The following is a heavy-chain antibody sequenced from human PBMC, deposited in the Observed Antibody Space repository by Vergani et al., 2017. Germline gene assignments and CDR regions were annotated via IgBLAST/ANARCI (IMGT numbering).Heavy chain of an antibody. CDR3: AIAYCGGDCYSYWYFDL. CDR1: GGTFSSYA. Sequence: QVQLVQSGAEVKKPGSSVKVSCKASGGTFSSYAISWVRQAPGQGLEWVGGIIPIFGTANYAQKFQGRVTITADESTSTAYMELSSLRSEDTAVYYCAIAYCGGDCYSYWYFDLWGRGTLVTVSS. CDR2: IIPIFGTA. J-gene: IGHJ2*01. D-gene: IGHD2-21*02. V-gene: IGHV1-69*12.